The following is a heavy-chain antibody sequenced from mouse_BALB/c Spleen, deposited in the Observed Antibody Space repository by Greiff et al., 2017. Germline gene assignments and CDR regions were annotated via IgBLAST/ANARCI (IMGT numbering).Heavy chain of an antibody. J-gene: IGHJ4*01. CDR2: IDPANGNT. Sequence: EVQVVESGAELVKPGASVKLSCTASGFNIKDTYMHWVKQRPEQGLEWIGRIDPANGNTKYDPKFQGKATITADTSSNTAYLQLSSLTSEDTAVYYCARRGLRTGDYWGQGTSVTVSS. CDR3: ARRGLRTGDY. V-gene: IGHV14-3*02. CDR1: GFNIKDTY. D-gene: IGHD2-4*01.